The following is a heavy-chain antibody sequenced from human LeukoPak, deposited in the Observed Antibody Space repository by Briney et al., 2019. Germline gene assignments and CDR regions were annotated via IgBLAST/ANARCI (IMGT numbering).Heavy chain of an antibody. CDR1: AFTFTSYG. D-gene: IGHD2-2*01. Sequence: RGSLRLSCAASAFTFTSYGMGWVRQAPGKGLGWVSGIIGSGGSTYYADSGKGRFTISRDNTENMLYLQMNSLRAADTAVYVRAKDRHAPGRYCSSTSCFPFDSWGQGTLVTVSS. CDR2: IIGSGGST. CDR3: AKDRHAPGRYCSSTSCFPFDS. J-gene: IGHJ5*01. V-gene: IGHV3-23*01.